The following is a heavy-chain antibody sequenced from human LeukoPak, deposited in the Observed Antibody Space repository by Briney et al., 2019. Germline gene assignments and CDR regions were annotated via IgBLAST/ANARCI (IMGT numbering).Heavy chain of an antibody. D-gene: IGHD3-9*01. J-gene: IGHJ4*02. V-gene: IGHV4-4*02. CDR1: GGSISSSNW. Sequence: SETLSLTCAVSGGSISSSNWWSWVRQPPGKGLEWIGEIYHSGGTNYNPSLKSRVTISVDKSKNQFSLKLSSVTAADTAVYYCARGGLRYFDWLLEDWGQGTPVTVSS. CDR2: IYHSGGT. CDR3: ARGGLRYFDWLLED.